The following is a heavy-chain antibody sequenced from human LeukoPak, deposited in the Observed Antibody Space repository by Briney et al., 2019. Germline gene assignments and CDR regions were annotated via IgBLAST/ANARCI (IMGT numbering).Heavy chain of an antibody. V-gene: IGHV1-24*01. J-gene: IGHJ3*02. D-gene: IGHD2-8*01. CDR3: ASPRVFYDAFDI. CDR1: GYTLTELS. CDR2: FDPEDGET. Sequence: ASVKVSCKVSGYTLTELSMHWVRQAPGKGLEWMGGFDPEDGETIYARKFQGRVTMTEDTATDTAFMELSSLRSEDTALYYCASPRVFYDAFDIWGQGTMVTVSS.